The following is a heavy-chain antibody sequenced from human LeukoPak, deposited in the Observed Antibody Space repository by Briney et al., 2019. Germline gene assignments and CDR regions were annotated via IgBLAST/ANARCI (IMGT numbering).Heavy chain of an antibody. D-gene: IGHD1-26*01. Sequence: PGGSLRLSCAASGFTFSSYSMSWVRQAPGKGLEWVSYISSSSSTIYYADSVKGRFTISRDNAKNSLYLQMNSLRAEDTAVYYCARDWLSPGSWGQGTLVTVSS. CDR1: GFTFSSYS. CDR2: ISSSSSTI. CDR3: ARDWLSPGS. V-gene: IGHV3-48*01. J-gene: IGHJ4*02.